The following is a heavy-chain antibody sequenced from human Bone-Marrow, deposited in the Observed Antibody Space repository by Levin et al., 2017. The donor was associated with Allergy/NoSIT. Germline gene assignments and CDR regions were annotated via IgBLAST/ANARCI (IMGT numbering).Heavy chain of an antibody. CDR3: ARHQAPDYYGSGSYSAFDI. J-gene: IGHJ3*02. D-gene: IGHD3-10*01. CDR1: GGSIIGYY. CDR2: IFHSGST. Sequence: PSETLSLTCTVSGGSIIGYYWSWIRQPPGKGLEWIGHIFHSGSTNYNPSLKSRVTISVDTSKDQFSLELGSVTAADTAVYYCARHQAPDYYGSGSYSAFDIWGPGTLVTVSS. V-gene: IGHV4-59*08.